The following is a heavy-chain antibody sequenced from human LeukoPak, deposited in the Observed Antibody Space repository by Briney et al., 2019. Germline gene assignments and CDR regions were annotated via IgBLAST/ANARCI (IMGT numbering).Heavy chain of an antibody. V-gene: IGHV4-34*01. CDR1: GGSFIGYY. D-gene: IGHD1-26*01. Sequence: SETLSLTCAVYGGSFIGYYWSWIRRPPGKGLEWIGEINHSGSTNYNPSLKSRVTISVDTSKNQFSLKLSSVTAADTAVYYCARDRGAWGRGYYYYYMDVWGKGTTVTVSS. J-gene: IGHJ6*03. CDR3: ARDRGAWGRGYYYYYMDV. CDR2: INHSGST.